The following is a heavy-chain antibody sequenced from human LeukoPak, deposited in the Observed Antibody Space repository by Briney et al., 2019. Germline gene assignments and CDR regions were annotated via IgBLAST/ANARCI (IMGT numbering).Heavy chain of an antibody. Sequence: GGSLRLSCEASGFTFSTFAMIWVRQPPGRGLEWVSSIFPSGGEIHYADSVRGRFTISRDNSKSTLSLQMNSLRAEDTAIYYCATYRQVLLPFESWGQGTLVTVSS. V-gene: IGHV3-23*01. CDR2: IFPSGGEI. CDR1: GFTFSTFA. D-gene: IGHD2-8*02. J-gene: IGHJ4*02. CDR3: ATYRQVLLPFES.